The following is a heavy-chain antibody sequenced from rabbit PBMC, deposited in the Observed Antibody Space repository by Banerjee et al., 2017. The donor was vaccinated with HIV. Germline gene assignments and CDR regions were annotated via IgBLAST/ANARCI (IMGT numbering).Heavy chain of an antibody. J-gene: IGHJ4*01. CDR3: ARRLLSSGYYNDITIQYYFNL. CDR2: IYTSSGST. D-gene: IGHD1-1*01. CDR1: GIDFSSYYY. Sequence: QSLEESGGDLVKPGASLTLTCKASGIDFSSYYYMCWVRQAPGKGLELIACIYTSSGSTWYASWVNGRFTISRSASLNTVDLKMPSLTAADTATYFCARRLLSSGYYNDITIQYYFNLWGPGTLVTGS. V-gene: IGHV1S43*01.